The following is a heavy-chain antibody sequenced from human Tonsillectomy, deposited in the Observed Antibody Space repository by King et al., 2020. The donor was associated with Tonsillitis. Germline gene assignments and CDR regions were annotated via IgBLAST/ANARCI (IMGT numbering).Heavy chain of an antibody. CDR1: GDSVSNNSAA. CDR3: ARDQGLYLDP. Sequence: VQLHQSGPGLVKPSQTLSVTCDISGDSVSNNSAAWNWIRQSPSRGLEWLGRTYYRSKLYNDYAVSVKSRLTINPDTSKNQFSLQLNSVTPEDTAVYYWARDQGLYLDPWGQGTQVTVSS. CDR2: TYYRSKLYN. V-gene: IGHV6-1*01. J-gene: IGHJ5*02.